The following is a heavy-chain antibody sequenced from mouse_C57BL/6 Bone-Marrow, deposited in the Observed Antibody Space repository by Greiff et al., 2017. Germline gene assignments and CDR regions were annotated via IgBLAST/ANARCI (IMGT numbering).Heavy chain of an antibody. V-gene: IGHV1-64*01. Sequence: QVQLQQPGAELVKPGASVKLSCKASGYTFTSYWMHWVKQRPGQGLEWIGMIHPNSGSTNYNEKFKSKATLTVDKSSSTAYMQLSSLTSEDSAVYYCARRDYYYGTPNEWGTGTTVTVSS. CDR1: GYTFTSYW. D-gene: IGHD1-1*01. CDR2: IHPNSGST. J-gene: IGHJ1*03. CDR3: ARRDYYYGTPNE.